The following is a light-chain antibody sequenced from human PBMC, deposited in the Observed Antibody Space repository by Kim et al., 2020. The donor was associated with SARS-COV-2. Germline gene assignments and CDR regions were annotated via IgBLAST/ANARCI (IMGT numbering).Light chain of an antibody. CDR1: QSVSSK. CDR3: QQYSDWPPLT. J-gene: IGKJ4*01. V-gene: IGKV3-15*01. Sequence: SPGERATLSCRASQSVSSKLAWYQHKPGQAPRLLVYDASTMATGIPARFSGSGSGTDFTLTISSLQSEDFAVYYCQQYSDWPPLTFGGGTKVDIK. CDR2: DAS.